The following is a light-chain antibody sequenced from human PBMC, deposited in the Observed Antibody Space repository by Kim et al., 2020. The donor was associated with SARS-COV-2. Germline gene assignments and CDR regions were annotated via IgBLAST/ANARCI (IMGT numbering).Light chain of an antibody. CDR3: KKYEDRQRT. J-gene: IGKJ4*01. V-gene: IGKV3-15*01. Sequence: EIVMTQSPATLSVSLGERATLSCRASQSVGTYLSWFQQKPGQPPRLLIRDSSGRATGVAARFSGSGSGTEFTLTISGLQSDDFAVYYCKKYEDRQRTFGGGTKVDIK. CDR2: DSS. CDR1: QSVGTY.